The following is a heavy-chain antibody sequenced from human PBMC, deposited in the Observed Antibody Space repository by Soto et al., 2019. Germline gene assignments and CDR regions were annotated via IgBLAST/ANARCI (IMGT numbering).Heavy chain of an antibody. D-gene: IGHD1-26*01. CDR3: ARVLHPPSGSGWRSLSWYFDL. J-gene: IGHJ2*01. Sequence: QVQLVQSGAEVKKPGSSVKVSCKASGGTFNSYALTWVRQAPGHGLEWMGGIIPIFRSTNYAQKFQGRVSIDANTCTSTAYMELGSLRSDDTAVYYCARVLHPPSGSGWRSLSWYFDLWGRGTLVTVSS. CDR1: GGTFNSYA. V-gene: IGHV1-69*06. CDR2: IIPIFRST.